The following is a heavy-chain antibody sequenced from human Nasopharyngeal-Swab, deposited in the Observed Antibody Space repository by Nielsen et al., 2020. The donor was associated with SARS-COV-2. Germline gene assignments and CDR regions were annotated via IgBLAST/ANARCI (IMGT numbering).Heavy chain of an antibody. Sequence: SETLSLTCTVSGGSISSYYWSWIRQPPGKGLEWIGYIYYSGSTSYNPSLKSRVTISVDTSKNQFSLKLSSVTAADTAVYYCARERDYYDSSGYFNGYYYYYMDVWGKGTTVTVSS. CDR1: GGSISSYY. V-gene: IGHV4-59*01. D-gene: IGHD3-22*01. CDR2: IYYSGST. J-gene: IGHJ6*03. CDR3: ARERDYYDSSGYFNGYYYYYMDV.